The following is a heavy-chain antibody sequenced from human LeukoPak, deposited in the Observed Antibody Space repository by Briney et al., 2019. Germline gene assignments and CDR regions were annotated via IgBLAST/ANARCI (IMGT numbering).Heavy chain of an antibody. D-gene: IGHD2-15*01. Sequence: SSQTLSLTCTVSGGSISSGSYYWSWIRQPAGKGLEWIGRIYTSGSTNYNPSLKSRVTISVDTSKNQFSLKLSSVTAADTAVYYCARDAGYCSGGSCLYFDYWGQGTLVTVSS. V-gene: IGHV4-61*02. CDR2: IYTSGST. J-gene: IGHJ4*02. CDR1: GGSISSGSYY. CDR3: ARDAGYCSGGSCLYFDY.